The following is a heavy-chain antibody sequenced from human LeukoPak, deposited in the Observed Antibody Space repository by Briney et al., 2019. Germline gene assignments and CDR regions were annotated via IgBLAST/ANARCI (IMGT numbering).Heavy chain of an antibody. J-gene: IGHJ4*02. CDR3: ARTRGIAARLNYFDY. V-gene: IGHV1-46*01. D-gene: IGHD6-6*01. CDR1: GYTFTSYY. CDR2: INPSGGST. Sequence: ASVKVSCKASGYTFTSYYMHWVRQAPGQGLEWMGIINPSGGSTSYAQKFQGRVTMTRDTSTSTVYMELSSLRSEDTAVYYCARTRGIAARLNYFDYWGQGTLVTVSS.